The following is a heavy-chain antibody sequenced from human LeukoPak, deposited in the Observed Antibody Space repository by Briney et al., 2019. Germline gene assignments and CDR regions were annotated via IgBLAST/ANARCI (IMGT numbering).Heavy chain of an antibody. Sequence: SETLSLTCAVYGGSFSGYYWSWIRQPPGKGLEWIGEINHSGSTSYNPSLKSRVTILVDTSKNQFSLKLSSVTAADTAVYYCARGSIVGAYFEFWGQGTLVTVSS. V-gene: IGHV4-34*01. CDR1: GGSFSGYY. CDR3: ARGSIVGAYFEF. J-gene: IGHJ4*02. CDR2: INHSGST. D-gene: IGHD1-26*01.